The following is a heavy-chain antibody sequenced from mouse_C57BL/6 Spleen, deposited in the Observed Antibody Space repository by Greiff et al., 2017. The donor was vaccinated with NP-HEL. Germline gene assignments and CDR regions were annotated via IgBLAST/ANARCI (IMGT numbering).Heavy chain of an antibody. Sequence: QVQLQQPGAELVKPGASVKMSCKASGYTFTSYWITWVKQRPGQGLEWIGDIYPGSGSTNYNEKFKSKATLTVDTSSSTAYMQLSSLTSEDSAVYYCAREWRAYYSNGEAMDYWGQGTSVTVSS. V-gene: IGHV1-55*01. CDR1: GYTFTSYW. CDR3: AREWRAYYSNGEAMDY. CDR2: IYPGSGST. D-gene: IGHD2-5*01. J-gene: IGHJ4*01.